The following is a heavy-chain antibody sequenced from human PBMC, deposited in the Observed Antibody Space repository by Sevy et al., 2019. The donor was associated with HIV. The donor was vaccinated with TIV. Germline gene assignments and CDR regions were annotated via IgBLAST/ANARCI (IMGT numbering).Heavy chain of an antibody. Sequence: SETLSLTCTVSGGSINNYYWSWIRQSPEKGLEWIGYISYSGTTNYNPSLKSRVTISVDTSKNQFSLKLSSVTAADTAVYYCARLRFWSSSSGSTNYFDYWGQGTLVTVSS. CDR3: ARLRFWSSSSGSTNYFDY. D-gene: IGHD6-6*01. J-gene: IGHJ4*02. CDR2: ISYSGTT. CDR1: GGSINNYY. V-gene: IGHV4-59*08.